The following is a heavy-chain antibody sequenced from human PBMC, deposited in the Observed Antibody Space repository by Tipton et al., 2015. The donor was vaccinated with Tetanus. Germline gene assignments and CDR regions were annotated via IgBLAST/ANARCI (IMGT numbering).Heavy chain of an antibody. Sequence: TLSLTCTVSGGSISGYYWSWIRQPPGKGLEWIGEVNHSGSTNYNPSLKSRVTISVDTSKNQFSLKLSSVTAADTAVYYCATMGEIAAAGTGWFDPWGQGTLVTVSS. CDR1: GGSISGYY. V-gene: IGHV4-34*01. J-gene: IGHJ5*02. CDR3: ATMGEIAAAGTGWFDP. CDR2: VNHSGST. D-gene: IGHD6-13*01.